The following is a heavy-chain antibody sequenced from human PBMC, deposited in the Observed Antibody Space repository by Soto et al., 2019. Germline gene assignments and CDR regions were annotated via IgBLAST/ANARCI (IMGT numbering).Heavy chain of an antibody. CDR3: ARESEPITIFGVVDY. CDR1: GYTFTSYG. D-gene: IGHD3-3*01. Sequence: QVQLVQSGAEVKKPGASVKVSCKASGYTFTSYGISWVRQAPGQGLEWMGWISAYNGNTNYAQKLQGRVTMTTDTSTSTAYMELMCLRSDVTAVYYCARESEPITIFGVVDYWGQGTLVTVSS. CDR2: ISAYNGNT. V-gene: IGHV1-18*01. J-gene: IGHJ4*02.